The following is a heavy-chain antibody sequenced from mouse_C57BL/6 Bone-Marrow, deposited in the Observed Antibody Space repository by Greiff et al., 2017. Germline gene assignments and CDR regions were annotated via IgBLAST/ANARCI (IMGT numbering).Heavy chain of an antibody. Sequence: VQLQQSGPELVKPGASVKISCKASGYSFTGYYMNWVKQSPEKSLEWIGEINPSTGGTTYNQKFKAKATLTVDKSSSTDYMQLKSLTSEDSAVYYCASFYYDYDGKDYYAMDYWGQGTSVTVSS. J-gene: IGHJ4*01. V-gene: IGHV1-42*01. CDR2: INPSTGGT. CDR1: GYSFTGYY. D-gene: IGHD2-4*01. CDR3: ASFYYDYDGKDYYAMDY.